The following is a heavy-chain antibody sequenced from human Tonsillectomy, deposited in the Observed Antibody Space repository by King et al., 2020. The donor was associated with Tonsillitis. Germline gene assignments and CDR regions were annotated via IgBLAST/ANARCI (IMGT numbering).Heavy chain of an antibody. CDR3: VKDREGHSYDGSGYFPFDY. CDR1: GFTFSSYA. D-gene: IGHD3-22*01. J-gene: IGHJ4*02. V-gene: IGHV3-23*03. CDR2: IYSGGSST. Sequence: VQLVESGGGLVQPGGSLRLSCAASGFTFSSYAMSWVRQAPGKGLEWVSVIYSGGSSTYYADSVKGRFTISRDNSKNTLYLQMNSLRAEDTAVYYCVKDREGHSYDGSGYFPFDYWGQGTLVTVSS.